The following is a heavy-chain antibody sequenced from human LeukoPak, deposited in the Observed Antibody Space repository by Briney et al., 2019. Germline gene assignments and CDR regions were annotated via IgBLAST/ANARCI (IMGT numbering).Heavy chain of an antibody. D-gene: IGHD1-26*01. CDR3: ATGGSPPDGFDP. CDR1: GGSISSYY. CDR2: IYYSGST. V-gene: IGHV4-59*12. J-gene: IGHJ5*02. Sequence: SETLSLTCTVSGGSISSYYWSWIRQPPGKGLEWIGYIYYSGSTNYNPSLKSRVTMSVDTSKNQFSLKLSSVTAADTAVYYCATGGSPPDGFDPWGQGTLVTVSS.